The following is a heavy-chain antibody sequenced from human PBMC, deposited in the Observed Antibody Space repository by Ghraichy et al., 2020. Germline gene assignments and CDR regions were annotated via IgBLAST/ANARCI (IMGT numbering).Heavy chain of an antibody. D-gene: IGHD3-10*01. CDR2: IKQDGSEK. Sequence: GESLNISCAASGFTFSSYWMSWVRQAPGKGLEWVAHIKQDGSEKYYVDSVKGRFTISRDNAKNSLSLQMNSLRAEDTAVYYCARDRVQALIFFDYWGQGTLVTVSA. V-gene: IGHV3-7*04. CDR3: ARDRVQALIFFDY. J-gene: IGHJ4*02. CDR1: GFTFSSYW.